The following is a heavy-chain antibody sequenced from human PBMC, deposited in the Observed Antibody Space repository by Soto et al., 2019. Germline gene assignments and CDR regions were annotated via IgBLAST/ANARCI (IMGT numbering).Heavy chain of an antibody. CDR1: GDTFNSFG. V-gene: IGHV1-69*18. Sequence: QVQLVHSGAEVRQPGSAVKVSCKGSGDTFNSFGINWVRQAPGQGLEWIGSIIPIFGTTFYAQNFRDRVTFTADESTRTAYMELSSLTSEDTALYYCAKEAGGSYPYNWFDAWGQGTLVTVSS. CDR3: AKEAGGSYPYNWFDA. CDR2: IIPIFGTT. J-gene: IGHJ5*02. D-gene: IGHD1-26*01.